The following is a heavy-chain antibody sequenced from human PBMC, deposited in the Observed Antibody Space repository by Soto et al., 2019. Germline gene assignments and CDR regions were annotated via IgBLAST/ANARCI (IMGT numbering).Heavy chain of an antibody. J-gene: IGHJ4*02. CDR1: GFSLSNSGVG. CDR3: APCTLHDYGDYDPGTSHVFDS. Sequence: QITLKESGPSPVKPTQTLTVTCTFSGFSLSNSGVGVAWIRQPPGKALEWLALIYGDNDKRYSPSLKTRLTITKDTSKSQVVLTMTNMDPVDTATYYRAPCTLHDYGDYDPGTSHVFDSWGQGTLVSVSS. D-gene: IGHD4-17*01. CDR2: IYGDNDK. V-gene: IGHV2-5*02.